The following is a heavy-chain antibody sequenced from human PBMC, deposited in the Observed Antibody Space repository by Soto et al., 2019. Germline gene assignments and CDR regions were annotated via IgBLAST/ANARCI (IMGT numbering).Heavy chain of an antibody. CDR3: ARAGSRPYCSGGSCYSGYDY. V-gene: IGHV3-33*01. CDR2: IWYDGSNK. D-gene: IGHD2-15*01. CDR1: GFTFSSYG. Sequence: GGSLRLSCAASGFTFSSYGMHWVRQAPGKGLEWVAVIWYDGSNKYYADSVKGRFTISRDNSKNTLYLQMNSLRAEDTAVYYCARAGSRPYCSGGSCYSGYDYWGQGTLVTVSS. J-gene: IGHJ4*02.